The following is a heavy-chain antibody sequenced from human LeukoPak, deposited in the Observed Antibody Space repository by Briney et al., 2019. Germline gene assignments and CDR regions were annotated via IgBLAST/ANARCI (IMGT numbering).Heavy chain of an antibody. CDR2: IIPMIGTA. D-gene: IGHD6-19*01. CDR3: AKDKAVAGFYYFDY. J-gene: IGHJ4*02. Sequence: SVKVSCKASGGIFSNQAITWVRQAPGQGLEWMGRIIPMIGTAKSAQRFQGRVSFTADTSTNTAYMELSSLTSEDTAFYYCAKDKAVAGFYYFDYWGQGTLVTVSS. CDR1: GGIFSNQA. V-gene: IGHV1-69*04.